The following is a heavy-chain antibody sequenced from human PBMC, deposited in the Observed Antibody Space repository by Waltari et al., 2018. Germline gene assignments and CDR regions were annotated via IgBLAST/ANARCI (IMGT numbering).Heavy chain of an antibody. CDR3: ARHGFEG. CDR1: GFIFSTYW. CDR2: IDPTDSHI. Sequence: EVQLVQSGAVVTKLGESLRISLKGSGFIFSTYWITWMGQMPGKGLEWMGTIDPTDSHIRYSPSFEGHVTMSSDKSISTAFLQWSSLTASDTAIYYCARHGFEGWGQGTRVTVSS. V-gene: IGHV5-10-1*03. J-gene: IGHJ4*02. D-gene: IGHD3-10*01.